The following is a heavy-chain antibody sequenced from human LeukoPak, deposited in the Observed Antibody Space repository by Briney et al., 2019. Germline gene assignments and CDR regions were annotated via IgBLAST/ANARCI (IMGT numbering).Heavy chain of an antibody. J-gene: IGHJ4*02. Sequence: PSETLSLTCTVSGGSISSGDYYWSWIRQPPGKGLECTGYIFYSGNTYYNPSLKSRVTISVDTSKNQFSLKLNSMTAADTAVYYCARASGSGSHFFDYWGQGTLVTVSS. CDR2: IFYSGNT. CDR1: GGSISSGDYY. CDR3: ARASGSGSHFFDY. D-gene: IGHD3-10*01. V-gene: IGHV4-30-4*01.